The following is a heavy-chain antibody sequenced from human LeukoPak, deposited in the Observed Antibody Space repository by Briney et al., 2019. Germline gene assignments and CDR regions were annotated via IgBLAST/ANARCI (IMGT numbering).Heavy chain of an antibody. CDR2: IYSGGST. D-gene: IGHD5-24*01. J-gene: IGHJ4*02. V-gene: IGHV3-53*05. CDR1: GFTVSSNY. CDR3: ARDLEMVTITFGY. Sequence: GGSLRLSCAASGFTVSSNYMSWVRQAPGKGLEWVSVIYSGGSTYYADSVKGRFTISRDNSKNTLYLQMNSLRSDDTAVYYCARDLEMVTITFGYWGQGTLVTVSS.